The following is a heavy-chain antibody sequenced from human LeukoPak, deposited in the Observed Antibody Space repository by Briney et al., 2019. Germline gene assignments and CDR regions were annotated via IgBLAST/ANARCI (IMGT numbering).Heavy chain of an antibody. D-gene: IGHD3-9*01. CDR3: ARDLRQTERYFDRLSGWVWIWRY. J-gene: IGHJ4*02. CDR1: GYTFTSYG. Sequence: ASVKVSCKASGYTFTSYGISWVRQAPGQGLEWMGLISSYNGNTNYAQKLQGRVTMTTDTSTSTAYMELRSLRSDDTAVYYCARDLRQTERYFDRLSGWVWIWRYWGQGTLVTVSS. V-gene: IGHV1-18*01. CDR2: ISSYNGNT.